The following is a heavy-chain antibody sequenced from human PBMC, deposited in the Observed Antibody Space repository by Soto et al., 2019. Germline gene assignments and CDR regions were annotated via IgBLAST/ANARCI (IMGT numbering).Heavy chain of an antibody. CDR3: WRGGIVGVVNRYWCMDV. CDR1: GFTFSSYS. J-gene: IGHJ6*02. CDR2: ISSSSSYI. Sequence: GGSLRLSCAASGFTFSSYSMNWVRQAPGKGLEWVSSISSSSSYIYYADSVKGRFTISRDNAKNSLYLQMNSLRAEDTAVYYCWRGGIVGVVNRYWCMDVWGQGTTVTVSS. D-gene: IGHD2-15*01. V-gene: IGHV3-21*01.